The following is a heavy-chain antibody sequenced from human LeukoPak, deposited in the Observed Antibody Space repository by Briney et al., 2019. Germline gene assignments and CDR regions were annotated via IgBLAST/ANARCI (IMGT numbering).Heavy chain of an antibody. D-gene: IGHD5-18*01. Sequence: GGSLRLSCAASGSTFSGSAMHWVRQAPGKGLEWVGQIGSGAKSYATAYAASVKGRFTISRDDSKNTAYLQMNSLQTEDTAVYYCAREKEAYNFGLAYYYYYMDVWGKGTTVTVSS. CDR2: IGSGAKSYAT. J-gene: IGHJ6*03. CDR1: GSTFSGSA. CDR3: AREKEAYNFGLAYYYYYMDV. V-gene: IGHV3-73*01.